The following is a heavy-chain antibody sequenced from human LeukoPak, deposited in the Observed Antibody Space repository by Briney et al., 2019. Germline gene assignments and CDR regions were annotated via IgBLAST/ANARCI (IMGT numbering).Heavy chain of an antibody. CDR1: SDSFSSHY. CDR2: ISYIGST. J-gene: IGHJ3*02. D-gene: IGHD4-17*01. V-gene: IGHV4-59*11. Sequence: SETLSLTCAVSSDSFSSHYWTWIRPPPGKGLEWIGYISYIGSTNYNPSLKSRVTISIDRSKNQFSLKLSSVTAADTAVYYCARDLVTVTKGFDIWGQGTMVSVSS. CDR3: ARDLVTVTKGFDI.